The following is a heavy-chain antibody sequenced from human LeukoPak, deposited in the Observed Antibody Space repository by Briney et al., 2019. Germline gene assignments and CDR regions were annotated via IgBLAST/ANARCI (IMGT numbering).Heavy chain of an antibody. Sequence: SETLSLTCTVSGGSISSYYWSWIRQPAGKGLEWIGRIYTSGSTNYNPSLKSRVTMSVDTSKNQFSLKLSPVTAADTAVYYCAILRVNYGGNWFDPWGQGTLVTVSS. V-gene: IGHV4-4*07. D-gene: IGHD4-23*01. CDR1: GGSISSYY. CDR3: AILRVNYGGNWFDP. CDR2: IYTSGST. J-gene: IGHJ5*02.